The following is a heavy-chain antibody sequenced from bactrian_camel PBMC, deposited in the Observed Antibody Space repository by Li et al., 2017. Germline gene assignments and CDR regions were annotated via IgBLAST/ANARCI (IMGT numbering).Heavy chain of an antibody. V-gene: IGHV3S53*01. J-gene: IGHJ4*01. D-gene: IGHD1*01. CDR3: ATRREYACSRMGDVYAY. Sequence: VQLVESGGGSVQAGGSLRLSCAASGNRYAMMCMAWFRQAPGQEREEVAIIDDDGTTNYADSVKGRFAVSQDKAKNQVFLQMVGLKAEDTAMYYCATRREYACSRMGDVYAYWGQGTQVTVS. CDR1: GNRYAMMC. CDR2: IDDDGTT.